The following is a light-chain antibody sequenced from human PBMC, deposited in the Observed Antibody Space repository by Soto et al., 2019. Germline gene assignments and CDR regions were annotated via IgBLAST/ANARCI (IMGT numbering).Light chain of an antibody. Sequence: EIVLTQSPGTLSLSPGERATLSCRASQSLGSSDLAWYQHKPDQAPRLLIYGVSNRATGIPDRFSGSGSGTDFTLTISRLEPEDFAVYYCQQYDTSRTFGQGTKVESK. CDR3: QQYDTSRT. CDR2: GVS. J-gene: IGKJ1*01. CDR1: QSLGSSD. V-gene: IGKV3-20*01.